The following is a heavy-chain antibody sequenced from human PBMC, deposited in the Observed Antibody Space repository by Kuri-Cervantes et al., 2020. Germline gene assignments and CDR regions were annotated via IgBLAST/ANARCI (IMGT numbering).Heavy chain of an antibody. D-gene: IGHD1/OR15-1a*01. Sequence: GGSLRLSCAASGFTFSSNAMSWVRQAPGKGLEWVSAISGSGGSTYYADSVKGRFTISRDNSKNTLYLQMNSLRAEDTALYYCAKPGTDAGGWVPWGQGTLVTVSS. CDR2: ISGSGGST. J-gene: IGHJ5*02. V-gene: IGHV3-23*01. CDR1: GFTFSSNA. CDR3: AKPGTDAGGWVP.